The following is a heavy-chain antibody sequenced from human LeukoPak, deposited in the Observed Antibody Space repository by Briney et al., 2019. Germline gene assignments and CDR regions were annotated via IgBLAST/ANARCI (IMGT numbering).Heavy chain of an antibody. D-gene: IGHD3-10*01. Sequence: PGGSLRLSCAASGFTFSSHGMHWVRQAPGKGLEWVAVISYDGSNKYYADSVKGRFTISRDNSKNTLYLQMNSLRAEDTAVYYCARDSVWFGDTPFGYFDYWGQGTLVTVSS. CDR3: ARDSVWFGDTPFGYFDY. CDR2: ISYDGSNK. J-gene: IGHJ4*02. V-gene: IGHV3-30*05. CDR1: GFTFSSHG.